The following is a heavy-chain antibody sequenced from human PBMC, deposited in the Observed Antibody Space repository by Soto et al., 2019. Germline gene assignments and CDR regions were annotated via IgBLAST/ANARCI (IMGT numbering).Heavy chain of an antibody. D-gene: IGHD2-8*01. V-gene: IGHV4-59*01. CDR1: GGSISSYY. Sequence: PSETLSLTFTVSGGSISSYYWGWIRQPPGKGLEWIGYIYYSGSTNYNPSLKSRVTISVDTSKNQFSLKLSSVTAADTAVYYCATEGGSNGVGFYDYWGQGTLVTVSS. J-gene: IGHJ4*02. CDR3: ATEGGSNGVGFYDY. CDR2: IYYSGST.